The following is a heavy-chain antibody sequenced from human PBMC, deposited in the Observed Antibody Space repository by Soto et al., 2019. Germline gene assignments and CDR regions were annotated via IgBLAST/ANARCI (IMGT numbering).Heavy chain of an antibody. CDR1: GYTFTSYA. D-gene: IGHD2-2*01. CDR3: ARDCSSTSCYDNYYYYGMDV. CDR2: INAGNSNT. V-gene: IGHV1-3*01. Sequence: GASVKVSCKASGYTFTSYAMHWVRQAPGQRLEWMGWINAGNSNTKYSQKFQGRVTITRDTSASTAYMELSSLRSEDTAVYYCARDCSSTSCYDNYYYYGMDVWGQGTTVTVSS. J-gene: IGHJ6*02.